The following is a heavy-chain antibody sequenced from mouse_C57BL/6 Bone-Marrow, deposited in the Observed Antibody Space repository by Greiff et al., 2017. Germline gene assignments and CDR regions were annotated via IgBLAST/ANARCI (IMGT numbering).Heavy chain of an antibody. CDR3: ARGEAIYDGYSRGFAY. V-gene: IGHV3-6*01. J-gene: IGHJ3*01. D-gene: IGHD2-3*01. CDR1: GYSITSGYY. CDR2: ISYDGSN. Sequence: VQLKESGPGLVKPSQSLSLTCSVTGYSITSGYYWNWIRQFPGNKLEWMGYISYDGSNNYNPSLKNRISITRDTSKNQFFLKLNSVTTEDTATYYCARGEAIYDGYSRGFAYWGQGTLVTVSA.